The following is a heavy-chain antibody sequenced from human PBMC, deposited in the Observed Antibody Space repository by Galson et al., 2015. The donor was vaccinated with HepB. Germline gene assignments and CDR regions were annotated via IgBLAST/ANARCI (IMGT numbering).Heavy chain of an antibody. CDR2: ISGSGGST. CDR1: GFTFSSYA. V-gene: IGHV3-23*01. J-gene: IGHJ4*02. D-gene: IGHD3-22*01. Sequence: SLRLSCAASGFTFSSYAMSWVRQAPGKGLEWVSAISGSGGSTYYADSVKGRFTISRDNSKNTLYLQMNSLRAEDTAVYYCAKDSTPITMIVVVITTPPDYWGQGTLVTVSS. CDR3: AKDSTPITMIVVVITTPPDY.